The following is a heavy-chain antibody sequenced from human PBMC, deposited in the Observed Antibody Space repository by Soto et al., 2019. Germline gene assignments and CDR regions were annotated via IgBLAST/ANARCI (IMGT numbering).Heavy chain of an antibody. CDR3: AKAATITTLYNFDF. D-gene: IGHD4-4*01. Sequence: GSLRLSCAASGFTFSSFGMNGVRQAPGKGLEWVSLISDSGGSTYHADSVKGRFTISRDNSKNTLYLQMNSLRAEDTAVYYCAKAATITTLYNFDFWGQGTLVTVSS. CDR2: ISDSGGST. V-gene: IGHV3-23*01. J-gene: IGHJ4*02. CDR1: GFTFSSFG.